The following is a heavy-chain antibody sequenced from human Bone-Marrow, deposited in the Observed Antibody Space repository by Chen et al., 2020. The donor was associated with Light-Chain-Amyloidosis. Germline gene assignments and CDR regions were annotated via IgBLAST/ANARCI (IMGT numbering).Heavy chain of an antibody. CDR3: TRGDCTSTSCFLDF. CDR2: IKSDGSAT. J-gene: IGHJ4*02. V-gene: IGHV3-74*01. CDR1: GFTFNDYW. D-gene: IGHD2-2*01. Sequence: QLVESGGGLVQPGGSLRLSCAASGFTFNDYWMHWVRQVPGKGLVWVARIKSDGSATNYADSVKGRFTVSRDXXKNTXXXXXXXXRAEXTAVYYCTRGDCTSTSCFLDFWGQGTLVTVSS.